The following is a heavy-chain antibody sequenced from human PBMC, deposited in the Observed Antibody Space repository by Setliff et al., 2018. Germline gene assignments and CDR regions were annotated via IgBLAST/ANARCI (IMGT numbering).Heavy chain of an antibody. CDR1: GFAFDSYA. Sequence: SLRLSCAASGFAFDSYAMHWVRQAPGKGLEWVAIIFHDGRDIYYGDSVQGRFAISRDNSKNTLYLQMNSLRSDDTAVYYCAGVHWTTNWFLHYWGQGTLVTSPQ. V-gene: IGHV3-30*03. CDR3: AGVHWTTNWFLHY. CDR2: IFHDGRDI. J-gene: IGHJ4*01. D-gene: IGHD7-27*01.